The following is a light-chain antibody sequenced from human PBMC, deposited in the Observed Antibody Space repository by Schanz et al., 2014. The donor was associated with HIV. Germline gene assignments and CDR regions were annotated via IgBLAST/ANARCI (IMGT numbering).Light chain of an antibody. CDR3: QYFGNSGGT. Sequence: EIVLTQSPGSLSLSPGGRATLSCGASQSVSSSYLALYQQKRDQPPRLVIYATSTRAAGIPDRFSGTGSGTDFTLTISRLEPEDFAVYFCQYFGNSGGTFGGGTKVEIK. CDR1: QSVSSSY. J-gene: IGKJ4*01. CDR2: ATS. V-gene: IGKV3-20*01.